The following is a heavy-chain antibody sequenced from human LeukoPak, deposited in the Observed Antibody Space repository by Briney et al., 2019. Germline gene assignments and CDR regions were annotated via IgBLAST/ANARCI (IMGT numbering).Heavy chain of an antibody. CDR2: INPNSRGT. Sequence: GASVKGSCKASGYTFTGYYMHWVRHAPGQGLEWMGWINPNSRGTNYAQKLQGRVTMTRDTSISTAYMELSRLRSDDTAVYYCARAGYSSSWHTDWFDPWGQGTLVTVSS. CDR3: ARAGYSSSWHTDWFDP. J-gene: IGHJ5*02. CDR1: GYTFTGYY. V-gene: IGHV1-2*02. D-gene: IGHD6-13*01.